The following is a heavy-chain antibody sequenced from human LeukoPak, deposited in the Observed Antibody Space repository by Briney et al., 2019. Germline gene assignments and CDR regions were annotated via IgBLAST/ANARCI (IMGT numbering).Heavy chain of an antibody. Sequence: SETLSLTCTGSGVSISSYYWSWIRQPPGKGLEWIGYIYYSGSTNYNPSLKSRVTISVDTSKNQFSLKLSSVTAADTAVYYCARESREYGMDVWGQGTPVTVSS. J-gene: IGHJ6*02. CDR2: IYYSGST. CDR1: GVSISSYY. V-gene: IGHV4-59*01. CDR3: ARESREYGMDV.